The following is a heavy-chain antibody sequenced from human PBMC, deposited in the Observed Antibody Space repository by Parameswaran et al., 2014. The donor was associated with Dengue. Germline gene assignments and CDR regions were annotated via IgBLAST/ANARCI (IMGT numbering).Heavy chain of an antibody. CDR3: ARDRPQGEYVAWPGRGYYYMDV. CDR2: ISAYNGYT. Sequence: PGASVKVSCKASGYTFSNYGMSWVRQAPGQGLEWMGWISAYNGYTNYAQKFQGRVTMTTDTSTSTAYMELRSLRSDDTAVYYCARDRPQGEYVAWPGRGYYYMDVWGKGTTVTVSS. CDR1: GYTFSNYG. V-gene: IGHV1-18*01. J-gene: IGHJ6*03. D-gene: IGHD1-1*01.